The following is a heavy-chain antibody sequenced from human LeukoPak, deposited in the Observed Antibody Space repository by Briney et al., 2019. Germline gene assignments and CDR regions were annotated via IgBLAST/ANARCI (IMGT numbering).Heavy chain of an antibody. Sequence: PGGSLRLSCVAPGFTFSRDWMSWVRQAPGKGLEWVANIKEDGSAQYYADSVKGRFTISRDNTKNSLYLQMNSLTAEDTAMYYFAKDGDGYHNWGQGALVTVSS. CDR1: GFTFSRDW. CDR3: AKDGDGYHN. D-gene: IGHD3-9*01. V-gene: IGHV3-7*01. J-gene: IGHJ4*02. CDR2: IKEDGSAQ.